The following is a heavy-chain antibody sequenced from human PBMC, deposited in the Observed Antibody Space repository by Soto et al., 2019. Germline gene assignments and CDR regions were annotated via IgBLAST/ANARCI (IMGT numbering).Heavy chain of an antibody. V-gene: IGHV1-2*04. J-gene: IGHJ4*02. D-gene: IGHD4-17*01. Sequence: GASVKVSCXASGYTFTGYYMHWVRQAPGQGLEWMGWINPNSGGTNYAQKFQGWVTMTRDTSISTAYMELSRLRSDDTAVYYCARGKNRHGDYDYFDYWGQGTLVTVST. CDR2: INPNSGGT. CDR3: ARGKNRHGDYDYFDY. CDR1: GYTFTGYY.